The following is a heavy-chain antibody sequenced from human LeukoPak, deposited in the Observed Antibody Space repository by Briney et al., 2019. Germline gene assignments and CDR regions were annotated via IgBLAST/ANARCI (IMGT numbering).Heavy chain of an antibody. J-gene: IGHJ3*02. CDR3: AREGYGHTDAFDI. CDR2: ISSRITYT. V-gene: IGHV3-11*06. D-gene: IGHD4-17*01. CDR1: GFTFSDYY. Sequence: GGSLRLSCAASGFTFSDYYMSWVRQAPAKGLEWVSYISSRITYTDYADSVKGRFTVSRDNGKNSLYLQMNSLRAEDTAVYYCAREGYGHTDAFDIWGQGTMVTVSS.